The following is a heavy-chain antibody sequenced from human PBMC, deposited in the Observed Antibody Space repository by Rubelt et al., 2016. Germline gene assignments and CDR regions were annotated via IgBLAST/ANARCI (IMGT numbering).Heavy chain of an antibody. D-gene: IGHD7-27*01. CDR3: ARGGGNWDDGYFHY. V-gene: IGHV1-2*02. CDR1: GYTFTGYY. J-gene: IGHJ1*01. Sequence: QVQLVQSGAEVRKPGASVKVSCKASGYTFTGYYMHWVRQAPGQGLEWMGWINSNTGATEYAQKFQGRVTMTRDTYISTVYMDLSRLTSDDTATYFCARGGGNWDDGYFHYWGQGTLVTVST. CDR2: INSNTGAT.